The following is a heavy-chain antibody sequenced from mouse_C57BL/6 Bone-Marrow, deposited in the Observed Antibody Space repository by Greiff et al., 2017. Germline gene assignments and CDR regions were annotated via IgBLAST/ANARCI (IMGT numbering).Heavy chain of an antibody. CDR1: GYTFTSYW. CDR3: ARGWLLPAMDY. Sequence: QVQLKQPGAELVMPGASVKLSCKASGYTFTSYWMHWVKQRPGQGLEWIGEIDPSDSYTNYNQKFKGKSTLTVDKSSSTAYMQLSSLTSEDSAVXYCARGWLLPAMDYWGQGTSVTVSS. J-gene: IGHJ4*01. V-gene: IGHV1-69*01. CDR2: IDPSDSYT. D-gene: IGHD2-3*01.